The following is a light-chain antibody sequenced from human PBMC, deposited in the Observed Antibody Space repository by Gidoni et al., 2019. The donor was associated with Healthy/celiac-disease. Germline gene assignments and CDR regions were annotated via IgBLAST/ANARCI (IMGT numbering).Light chain of an antibody. CDR1: QSVSSSY. CDR2: GAS. V-gene: IGKV3-20*01. J-gene: IGKJ4*01. CDR3: QQYGSSPALT. Sequence: EIVLTPSPGTLSLSPGERATLSCRASQSVSSSYLAWYQQKPGQAPRLLIYGASSRATGIPDRFRGSGSGTDFTLTISRLEPEDFAVYYCQQYGSSPALTFGGGTKVEIK.